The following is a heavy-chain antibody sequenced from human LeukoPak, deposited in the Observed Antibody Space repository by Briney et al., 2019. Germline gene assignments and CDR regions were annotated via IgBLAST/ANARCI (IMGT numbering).Heavy chain of an antibody. CDR1: GFTFSSYS. CDR2: ISSSSSYI. Sequence: PGGSLGLSCEASGFTFSSYSMNWVRQAPGKGLEWVSSISSSSSYIYYAESVKGRFTISRDNAKNTLYLQMNRLRAEDTAVYYCARVLEMATMGGAFDIWGQGTMVTVSS. J-gene: IGHJ3*02. V-gene: IGHV3-21*01. D-gene: IGHD5-24*01. CDR3: ARVLEMATMGGAFDI.